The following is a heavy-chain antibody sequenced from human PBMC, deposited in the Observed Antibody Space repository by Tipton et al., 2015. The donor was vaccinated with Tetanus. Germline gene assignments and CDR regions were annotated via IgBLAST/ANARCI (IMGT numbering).Heavy chain of an antibody. D-gene: IGHD3-10*01. CDR3: AKSRGSGSYYNDYYYYGMDV. V-gene: IGHV3-9*01. CDR2: ISWNSGSI. Sequence: SLRLSCAASGFTFDDYAMHWVRQAPGKGLEWVSGISWNSGSIGYADSVKGRFTISRDNAKNSLYLQMNSLRAEDTALYYCAKSRGSGSYYNDYYYYGMDVWGQGTTVTVSS. CDR1: GFTFDDYA. J-gene: IGHJ6*02.